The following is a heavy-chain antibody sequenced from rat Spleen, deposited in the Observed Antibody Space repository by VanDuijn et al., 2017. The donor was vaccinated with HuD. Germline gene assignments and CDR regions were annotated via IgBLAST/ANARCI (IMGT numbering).Heavy chain of an antibody. CDR1: GFTFSNYG. V-gene: IGHV5-29*01. CDR2: ISYDGGST. Sequence: EVQLVESGGGLVQPGRSLKLSCAASGFTFSNYGMAWVRQAPTKGLEWVATISYDGGSTYYRDSVKGRFTISRDNAKSSLYLQMNSLKSEDTATYYCAVAGYGYWGQGTLVTVSS. J-gene: IGHJ3*01. CDR3: AVAGYGY.